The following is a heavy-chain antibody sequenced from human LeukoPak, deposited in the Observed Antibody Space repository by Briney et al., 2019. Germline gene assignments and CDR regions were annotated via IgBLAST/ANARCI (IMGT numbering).Heavy chain of an antibody. J-gene: IGHJ4*02. D-gene: IGHD2-15*01. CDR2: INPNSGGT. Sequence: ASVKVSCKASGYTFTGYYMHWVRQAPGQGLEWMGWINPNSGGTNYAQKFQGRVTMTRDTSISTAYMELSRLRSDDTAVYYCARGYCSGGSCYSPTDYRGQGTLVTVSS. CDR3: ARGYCSGGSCYSPTDY. CDR1: GYTFTGYY. V-gene: IGHV1-2*02.